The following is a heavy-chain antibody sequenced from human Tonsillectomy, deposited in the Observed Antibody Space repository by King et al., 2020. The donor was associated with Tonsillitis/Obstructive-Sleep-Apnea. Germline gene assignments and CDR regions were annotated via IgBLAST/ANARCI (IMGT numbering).Heavy chain of an antibody. D-gene: IGHD3-22*01. V-gene: IGHV1-24*01. CDR1: GYTVTDLA. J-gene: IGHJ4*02. CDR2: FHPEDTET. Sequence: QLVQSGAEVKKPGASVKVSCKVPGYTVTDLAIHWVRQAPGKGLEWMGGFHPEDTETIYAQKFLGRVTLTEDTSTDTAYMELSSLSSEGTAVYYCATYGKYYYDTSGYYYYLDYWGQGTLVSVSS. CDR3: ATYGKYYYDTSGYYYYLDY.